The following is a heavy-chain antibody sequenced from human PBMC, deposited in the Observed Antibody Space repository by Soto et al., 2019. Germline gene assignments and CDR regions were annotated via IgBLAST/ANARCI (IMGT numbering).Heavy chain of an antibody. J-gene: IGHJ6*02. CDR1: GFTFSSYG. CDR2: ISYDGSNK. D-gene: IGHD6-6*01. V-gene: IGHV3-30*03. CDR3: ARTSQKLAARLHYYYGMDV. Sequence: GGSLRLSCAASGFTFSSYGMHWVRQAPGKGLEWVAVISYDGSNKYYADSVKGRFTISRDNSKNTLYLQMNSLRAEDTAVYYCARTSQKLAARLHYYYGMDVWGQGTTVTVSS.